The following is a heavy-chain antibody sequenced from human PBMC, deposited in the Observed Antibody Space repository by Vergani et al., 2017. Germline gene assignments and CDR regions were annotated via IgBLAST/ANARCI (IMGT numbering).Heavy chain of an antibody. CDR2: IYPGDSDT. D-gene: IGHD6-13*01. V-gene: IGHV5-51*01. CDR1: GYSFTSYW. CDR3: AIRQDSYSSSWYQGAFDI. Sequence: EVQLVQSGAEVKTPGESLKISCKGSGYSFTSYWIGWVPQMPGKGLGWMGFIYPGDSDTRYSPSSQGQVTISADKSISTAYLQCSSLKASDTAMYYGAIRQDSYSSSWYQGAFDIWGQGTMVTVSS. J-gene: IGHJ3*02.